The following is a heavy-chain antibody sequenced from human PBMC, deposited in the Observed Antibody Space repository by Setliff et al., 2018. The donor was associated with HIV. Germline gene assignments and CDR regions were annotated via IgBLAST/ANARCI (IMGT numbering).Heavy chain of an antibody. Sequence: LRLSCAASGFTFSNHWMHWVRQAPGKGLVWVARINPDGGSTGYADFVQGRFTISRDNARNTLSLQMNSLRPEDTAVYYCARDRHTSWSLEYWGRGTLVTVSS. D-gene: IGHD3-3*01. V-gene: IGHV3-74*01. J-gene: IGHJ4*02. CDR1: GFTFSNHW. CDR3: ARDRHTSWSLEY. CDR2: INPDGGST.